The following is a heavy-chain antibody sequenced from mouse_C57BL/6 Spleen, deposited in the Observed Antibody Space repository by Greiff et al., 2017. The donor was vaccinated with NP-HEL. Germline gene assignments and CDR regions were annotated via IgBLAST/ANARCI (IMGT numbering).Heavy chain of an antibody. V-gene: IGHV1-26*01. CDR2: INPNNGGT. CDR1: GYTFTDYY. D-gene: IGHD2-12*01. CDR3: ARSYSHYYYAMDY. J-gene: IGHJ4*01. Sequence: ELQLQQSGPELVKPGASVKISCKASGYTFTDYYMNWVKQSHGKSLEWIGDINPNNGGTSYNQKFKGKATLTVDKSSSTAYMELRSLTSEDSAVYYCARSYSHYYYAMDYWGQGTSVTVSS.